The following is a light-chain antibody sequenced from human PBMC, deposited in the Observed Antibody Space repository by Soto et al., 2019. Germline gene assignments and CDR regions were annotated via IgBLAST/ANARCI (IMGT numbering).Light chain of an antibody. CDR2: DAS. CDR3: QQRRNWPLT. J-gene: IGKJ4*01. Sequence: EVALTQSPATLSSSPGESVTLSGRASQNIDTYLAWYPQMPGQAPRILIYDASYRAVGIPSRFSGSGSWTDFTLTISSLEPADFEMDHCQQRRNWPLTFGGGTKVDIK. CDR1: QNIDTY. V-gene: IGKV3-11*01.